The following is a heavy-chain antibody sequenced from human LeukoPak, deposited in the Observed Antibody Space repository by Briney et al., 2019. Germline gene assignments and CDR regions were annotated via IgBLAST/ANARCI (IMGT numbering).Heavy chain of an antibody. CDR3: ARDHYYDSSGYTFRH. CDR2: IYYSGST. D-gene: IGHD3-22*01. J-gene: IGHJ1*01. CDR1: GGSISSSSYY. V-gene: IGHV4-39*07. Sequence: SETLSLTCTVSGGSISSSSYYWGWIRQPPGKGLEWIVSIYYSGSTYYNPSLKSRVTISVDTSKNQFSLKLSSVTAADTAVYYCARDHYYDSSGYTFRHWGQGTLVTVSS.